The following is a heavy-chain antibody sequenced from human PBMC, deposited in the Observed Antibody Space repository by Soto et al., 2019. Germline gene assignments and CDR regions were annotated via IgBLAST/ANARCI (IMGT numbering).Heavy chain of an antibody. J-gene: IGHJ6*02. D-gene: IGHD5-12*01. CDR1: GYNFTSYA. V-gene: IGHV1-3*01. Sequence: ASVKVSCKASGYNFTSYAMHWVRQAPGQRLEWMGWINAGNGNTKYSQKFQGRVTITRDTSASTAYMELSSLRSEDTAVYYCARGEEMATTYYYYGMDVWGQGTTVTVSS. CDR2: INAGNGNT. CDR3: ARGEEMATTYYYYGMDV.